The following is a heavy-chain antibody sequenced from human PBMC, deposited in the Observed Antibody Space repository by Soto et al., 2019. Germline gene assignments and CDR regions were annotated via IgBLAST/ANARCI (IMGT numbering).Heavy chain of an antibody. CDR3: ATYYDSIPSGKNW. V-gene: IGHV1-46*01. D-gene: IGHD3-22*01. J-gene: IGHJ4*02. CDR1: GYTFTSYY. CDR2: INPSGGST. Sequence: GASVKVSCKASGYTFTSYYMHWVRQAPGRGLEWMGIINPSGGSTSYAQKFQGRVTMTRDTSTNTVYMELSSLRSEDTAVYYCATYYDSIPSGKNWWGQGTLVTVSS.